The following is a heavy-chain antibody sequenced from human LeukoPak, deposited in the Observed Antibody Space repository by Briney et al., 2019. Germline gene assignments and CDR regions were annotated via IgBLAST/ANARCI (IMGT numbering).Heavy chain of an antibody. CDR2: IYYSGST. V-gene: IGHV4-61*01. CDR3: AREEAAGEIDY. D-gene: IGHD6-13*01. J-gene: IGHJ4*02. Sequence: PSETLPLTCTVSGGSVSSGSYYWSWIRQPPGKGLEWIGYIYYSGSTNYNPSLKSRVTISVDTSKNQFSLKLSSVTAADTAVYYCAREEAAGEIDYWGQGTLVTVSS. CDR1: GGSVSSGSYY.